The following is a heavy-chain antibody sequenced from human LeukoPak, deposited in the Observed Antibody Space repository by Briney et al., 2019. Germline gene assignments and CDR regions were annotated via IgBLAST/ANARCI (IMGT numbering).Heavy chain of an antibody. J-gene: IGHJ4*02. D-gene: IGHD1-7*01. Sequence: GGSLRLSCAASGFTFDNSWIHWVRQGPGRGLVWVSRISPDGITTNYADSVKGRFTISRDNAMNTLYLQMNSLRAEDTAVYYCATAGNYRFDNWGQGTLVTVSS. V-gene: IGHV3-74*01. CDR2: ISPDGITT. CDR3: ATAGNYRFDN. CDR1: GFTFDNSW.